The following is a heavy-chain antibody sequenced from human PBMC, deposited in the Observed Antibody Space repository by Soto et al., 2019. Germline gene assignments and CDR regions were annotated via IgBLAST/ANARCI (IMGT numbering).Heavy chain of an antibody. CDR3: GRYDQQYYGSESYIDY. J-gene: IGHJ4*02. CDR1: GYTFTGYY. D-gene: IGHD3-10*01. Sequence: ASLRVSCKASGYTFTGYYMHWVRQAPGQGLEWMGIINPSGGSTSYAQKFQGRVTMTRDTSTSTVYMELSSLRAEDTAVYYCGRYDQQYYGSESYIDYWGQGTLVTVSS. CDR2: INPSGGST. V-gene: IGHV1-46*01.